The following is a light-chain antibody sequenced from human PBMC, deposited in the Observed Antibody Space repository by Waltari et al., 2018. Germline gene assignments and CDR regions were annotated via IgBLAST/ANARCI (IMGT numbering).Light chain of an antibody. J-gene: IGKJ3*01. Sequence: DIRMTQSPSSLSASVGDRVTITCRASQSISTVLNWYQHRPGKAPKLLIYGASNLQSGVPSRFSGSASRRDVTLTISSLQPEDFATYCRQQSYSAPHFGPGTKVDIK. V-gene: IGKV1-39*01. CDR2: GAS. CDR3: QQSYSAPH. CDR1: QSISTV.